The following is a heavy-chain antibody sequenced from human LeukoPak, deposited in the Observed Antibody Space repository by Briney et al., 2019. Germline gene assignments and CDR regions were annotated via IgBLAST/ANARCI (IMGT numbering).Heavy chain of an antibody. V-gene: IGHV4-38-2*02. CDR3: ARRVYCSSTSCRRPGYYFDY. J-gene: IGHJ4*02. CDR2: IYHSGST. Sequence: SETLSLTCTVSGYSISSGYYWGWIRQPPGKGLEWIGSIYHSGSTYYNPSLKSRVTISVDKSKNQFSLKLSSVTAADTAVYYCARRVYCSSTSCRRPGYYFDYWGQGTLVTVSS. D-gene: IGHD2-2*01. CDR1: GYSISSGYY.